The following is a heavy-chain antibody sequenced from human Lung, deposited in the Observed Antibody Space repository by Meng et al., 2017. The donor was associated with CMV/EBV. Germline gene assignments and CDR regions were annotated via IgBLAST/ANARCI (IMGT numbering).Heavy chain of an antibody. CDR1: GGYISSGGYY. CDR3: ARASYGSGSPLGESWFDP. J-gene: IGHJ5*02. V-gene: IGHV4-31*03. D-gene: IGHD3-10*01. Sequence: QGQLQGSGPGLVKPSQTRSLTCTVSGGYISSGGYYWSWIRQHPGKGLEWIGYIHSSGSTYYNPSLRSRLTISVDTSKNQFSLKLSSVTAADTAVYYCARASYGSGSPLGESWFDPWGQGTLVTSPQ. CDR2: IHSSGST.